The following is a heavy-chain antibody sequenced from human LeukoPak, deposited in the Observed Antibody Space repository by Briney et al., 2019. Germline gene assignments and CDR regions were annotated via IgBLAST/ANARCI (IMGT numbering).Heavy chain of an antibody. CDR2: INHRGST. J-gene: IGHJ4*02. CDR1: GGSFSYYY. D-gene: IGHD2-15*01. V-gene: IGHV4-34*01. CDR3: ARGPPATRKAPIDY. Sequence: PSETLSLTCAVYGGSFSYYYWNWIRQPPGKGLEWIGEINHRGSTNYNPSLKSRVTISVDTSKNQFSLKLSSVTAADTAVFYCARGPPATRKAPIDYWGQGTLVTVSS.